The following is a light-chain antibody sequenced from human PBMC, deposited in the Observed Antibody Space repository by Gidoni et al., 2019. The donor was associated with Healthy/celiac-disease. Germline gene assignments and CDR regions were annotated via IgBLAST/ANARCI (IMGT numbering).Light chain of an antibody. CDR2: DVS. CDR3: SSYAGSNNLL. J-gene: IGLJ3*02. CDR1: SSDVGGYNY. V-gene: IGLV2-8*01. Sequence: QSALTQPPSASGSPGQSVTISCTGTSSDVGGYNYVSWYQQQPGKAPKLMLYDVSERPSGVPDRFSGSKSGNTASLTVSGLQAEDEADYYCSSYAGSNNLLFGGGTKLTVL.